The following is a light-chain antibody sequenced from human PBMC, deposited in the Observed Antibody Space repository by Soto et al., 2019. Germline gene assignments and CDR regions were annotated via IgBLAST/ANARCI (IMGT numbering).Light chain of an antibody. CDR1: SSDVGGYNY. Sequence: QSALTQPPSASGSPGQSVTISCTGTSSDVGGYNYVSWYQQHPGKAPKLMIYEVTKRPSGVPDRFSGSKSGNTASLTVSGLQAEDEADYFCTSYAGSNTFVVVGGGTKLTV. CDR2: EVT. J-gene: IGLJ2*01. CDR3: TSYAGSNTFVV. V-gene: IGLV2-8*01.